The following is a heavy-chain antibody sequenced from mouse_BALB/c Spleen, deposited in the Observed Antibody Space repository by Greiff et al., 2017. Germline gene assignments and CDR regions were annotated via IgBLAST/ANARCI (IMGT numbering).Heavy chain of an antibody. CDR3: ARDHYCGYGPFAY. V-gene: IGHV1-18*01. CDR1: GYSFNGYT. J-gene: IGHJ3*01. CDR2: INPYNGGT. Sequence: EVQLQQSGAELVKPGASMKISCKASGYSFNGYTMNWVKQSPGKNLEWIGLINPYNGGTSYNQKFKGKATLTVDKSSSTAYMELLSLTSEDSAVYYCARDHYCGYGPFAYWGQGTLVTVSA. D-gene: IGHD2-14*01.